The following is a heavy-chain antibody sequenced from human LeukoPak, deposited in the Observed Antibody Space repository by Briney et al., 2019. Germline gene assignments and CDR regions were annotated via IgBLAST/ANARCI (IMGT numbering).Heavy chain of an antibody. CDR3: ARGDYSVYTFDY. CDR2: MKHSGDS. Sequence: PSETLSLTCGVYGGSLRGYYWSWIRQPPGKGLEWIGEMKHSGDSNYNPSLKSRVTISVDTSKNRFSLRLTSVTAADTAVYYCARGDYSVYTFDYWGQGTLVTVSS. CDR1: GGSLRGYY. J-gene: IGHJ4*02. D-gene: IGHD4-17*01. V-gene: IGHV4-34*01.